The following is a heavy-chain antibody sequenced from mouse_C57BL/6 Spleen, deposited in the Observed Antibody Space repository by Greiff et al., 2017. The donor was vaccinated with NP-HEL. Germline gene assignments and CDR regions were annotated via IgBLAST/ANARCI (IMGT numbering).Heavy chain of an antibody. J-gene: IGHJ2*01. CDR3: ARWLLPLYYFDY. Sequence: VQLQQPGAELVKPGASVKLSCKASGYTFTSYWMHWVKQRPGQGLEWIGMIHPNSGSTNYNEKFKSKATLTVDKSSSTAYMQLSSLTSEDSAVYYCARWLLPLYYFDYWGQGTTLTVSS. D-gene: IGHD2-3*01. CDR2: IHPNSGST. V-gene: IGHV1-64*01. CDR1: GYTFTSYW.